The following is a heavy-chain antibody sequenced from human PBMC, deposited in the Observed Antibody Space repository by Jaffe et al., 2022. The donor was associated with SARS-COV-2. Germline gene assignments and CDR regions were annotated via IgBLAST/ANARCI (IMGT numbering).Heavy chain of an antibody. Sequence: QVQLVESGGGVVQPGRSLRLSCAASGFTFSSYGMHWVRQAPGKGLEWVAVISYDGSNKYYADSVKGRFTISRDNSKNTLYLQMNSLRAEDTAVYYCAKDSRDSYGMDVWGQGTTVTVSS. V-gene: IGHV3-30*18. CDR1: GFTFSSYG. CDR3: AKDSRDSYGMDV. J-gene: IGHJ6*02. CDR2: ISYDGSNK.